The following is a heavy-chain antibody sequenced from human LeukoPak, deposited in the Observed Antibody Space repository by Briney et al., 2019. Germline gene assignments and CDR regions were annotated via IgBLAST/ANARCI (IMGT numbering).Heavy chain of an antibody. V-gene: IGHV3-21*01. CDR2: ISSSSSYI. CDR1: GFTFSSYS. Sequence: GGSLRLSCAASGFTFSSYSMNWARQAPGKGLEWVSSISSSSSYIYYADSVKGRFTISRDNAKNSLYLQMNSLRAEDTAVYYCARGTLYYYGSGSFYYFDYWGQGTLVTVSS. D-gene: IGHD3-10*01. J-gene: IGHJ4*02. CDR3: ARGTLYYYGSGSFYYFDY.